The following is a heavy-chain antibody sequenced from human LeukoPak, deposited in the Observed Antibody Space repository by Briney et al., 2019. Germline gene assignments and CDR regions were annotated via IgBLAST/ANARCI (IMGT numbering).Heavy chain of an antibody. CDR3: ARHVHYTSSKPGWPFDI. D-gene: IGHD3-10*02. CDR1: GFTFNNYA. CDR2: ISNDGNTK. Sequence: GRSLRLSCAASGASGFTFNNYAMHWVRQAPGKGLEWVGFISNDGNTKYFADSVKGRLTMSRDNSKNTLYLQMSSLGVDDTAVYYCARHVHYTSSKPGWPFDIWGQGTVVSVS. J-gene: IGHJ3*02. V-gene: IGHV3-30*15.